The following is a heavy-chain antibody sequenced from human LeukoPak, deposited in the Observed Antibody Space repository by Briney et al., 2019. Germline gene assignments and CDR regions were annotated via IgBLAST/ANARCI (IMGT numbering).Heavy chain of an antibody. CDR3: ARARNVGGGTFYFDS. CDR2: VYGSGSD. J-gene: IGHJ4*02. Sequence: PSETLSLTCTVSGASISSYHWSWMPHPPGKGQEWIGYVYGSGSDDHHPYLNRRVTISVDTSKQHFALKLASLTAADTAVYFCARARNVGGGTFYFDSWGEGIRVSVS. D-gene: IGHD3-10*02. V-gene: IGHV4-59*12. CDR1: GASISSYH.